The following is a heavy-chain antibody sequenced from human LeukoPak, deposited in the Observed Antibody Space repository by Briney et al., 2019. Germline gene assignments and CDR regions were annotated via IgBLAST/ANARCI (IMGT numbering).Heavy chain of an antibody. CDR2: ISGSGGST. CDR3: AKGQLWFVFDP. Sequence: GGSLRLSCAASGFTFSSHAMSWVRPAPGKGLEWVSAISGSGGSTYYADSVKGRFTISRDNAKNTLYLQMNSLRAEDTAVYYCAKGQLWFVFDPWGQGTLVTVSS. CDR1: GFTFSSHA. V-gene: IGHV3-23*01. J-gene: IGHJ5*02. D-gene: IGHD5-18*01.